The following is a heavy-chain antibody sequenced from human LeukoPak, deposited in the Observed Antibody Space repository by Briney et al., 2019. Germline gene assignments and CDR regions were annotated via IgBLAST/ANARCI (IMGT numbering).Heavy chain of an antibody. CDR1: GFTFSSYW. J-gene: IGHJ5*02. CDR2: INNDGSGT. CDR3: VRGGESTWS. Sequence: GGSLRLSCAASGFTFSSYWMHWVRQAPGKGPVWVSRINNDGSGTTYPDSVKGRFTISRDDAKNTLYLQMNSLRAEDTAVYYCVRGGESTWSWGQGTLVTVSS. V-gene: IGHV3-74*01. D-gene: IGHD2-15*01.